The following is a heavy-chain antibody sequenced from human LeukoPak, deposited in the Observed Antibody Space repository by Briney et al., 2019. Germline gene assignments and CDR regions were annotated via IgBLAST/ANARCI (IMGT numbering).Heavy chain of an antibody. CDR3: ARGPNVDTALDY. J-gene: IGHJ4*02. Sequence: PGGSLRLSCAASGFTFDDYAMHWVRQAPGKGLEWVSGISWNSGSIGYADSVKGRFTISRDNAKNSLYLQMNSLRAEDTALYYCARGPNVDTALDYWGQGTLVTVSS. CDR1: GFTFDDYA. V-gene: IGHV3-9*01. CDR2: ISWNSGSI. D-gene: IGHD5-18*01.